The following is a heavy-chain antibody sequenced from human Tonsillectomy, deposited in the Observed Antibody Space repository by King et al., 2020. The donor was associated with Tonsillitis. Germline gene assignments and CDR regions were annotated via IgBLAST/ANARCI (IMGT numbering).Heavy chain of an antibody. J-gene: IGHJ4*02. CDR1: GFTFSSYG. V-gene: IGHV3-30*18. Sequence: VQLVESGGGVVQPGRSLRLSCAASGFTFSSYGMHWVRQASGKGLEWGAVILYDGSNEYYADSVKGRFTISRDNSKNTLYVQMSSLRAEDTAVYYCAKDSSSSQYYLDDWGQGTLVTVSA. CDR2: ILYDGSNE. D-gene: IGHD6-6*01. CDR3: AKDSSSSQYYLDD.